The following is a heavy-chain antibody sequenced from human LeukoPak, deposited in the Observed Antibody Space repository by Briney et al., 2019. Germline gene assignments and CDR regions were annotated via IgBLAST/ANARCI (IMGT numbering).Heavy chain of an antibody. Sequence: GGSLRLSCTTSGFIFGDYLLNWVRQAPGEGLEWIGFIRTKTHGGTTEYAASVKGTFTMSRDDSISIAYLQRNSLKSEDTAVYYCTRHEAGHNWFDPWGQGTLVTVSS. D-gene: IGHD6-13*01. J-gene: IGHJ5*02. V-gene: IGHV3-49*04. CDR1: GFIFGDYL. CDR3: TRHEAGHNWFDP. CDR2: IRTKTHGGTT.